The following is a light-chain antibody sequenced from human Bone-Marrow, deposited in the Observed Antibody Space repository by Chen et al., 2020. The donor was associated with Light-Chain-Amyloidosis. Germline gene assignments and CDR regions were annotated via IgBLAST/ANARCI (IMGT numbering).Light chain of an antibody. CDR2: RDT. V-gene: IGLV3-25*03. CDR3: QSADSSGTYEVI. CDR1: ALPTKY. J-gene: IGLJ2*01. Sequence: SYELTQPPSVSVSPGQTARITCSGDALPTKYAYWYQQKPGQAPVLVIYRDTERPSGISERFSGYSGGTTATLTISGVQAEDEADYHCQSADSSGTYEVIFGGGTKLTVL.